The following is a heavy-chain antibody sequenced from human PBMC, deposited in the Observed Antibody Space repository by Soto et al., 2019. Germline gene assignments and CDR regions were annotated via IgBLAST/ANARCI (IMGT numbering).Heavy chain of an antibody. D-gene: IGHD2-15*01. CDR2: ISYDGSNK. CDR3: AKDLVYLMCSGGSFAWGRGYYYYGMDV. J-gene: IGHJ6*02. V-gene: IGHV3-30*18. Sequence: GGSLRLSCSASGFPFSSYGMHWVRQAPGKGLEWVAVISYDGSNKYYADSVKGRFTISRDKSKNTLYLQMNSLRAEDKAVYYCAKDLVYLMCSGGSFAWGRGYYYYGMDVWGQGTTVTVSS. CDR1: GFPFSSYG.